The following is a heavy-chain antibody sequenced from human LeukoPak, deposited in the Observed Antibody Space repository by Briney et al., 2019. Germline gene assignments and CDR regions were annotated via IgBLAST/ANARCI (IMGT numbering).Heavy chain of an antibody. CDR3: AKDILRWTLDY. Sequence: GGSLRLSCVASGFTFSGTAMNWVRQTPGTRLEWVSGVGGDGLTHYADSVQGRFTISRDDSRNTLYLQMHGLRVDNTAVYYCAKDILRWTLDYWGRGILVTVSS. CDR1: GFTFSGTA. D-gene: IGHD2-15*01. J-gene: IGHJ4*02. CDR2: VGGDGLT. V-gene: IGHV3-23*01.